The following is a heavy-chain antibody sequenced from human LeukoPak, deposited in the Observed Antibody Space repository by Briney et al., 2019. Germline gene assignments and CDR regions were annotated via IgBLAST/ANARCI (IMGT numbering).Heavy chain of an antibody. J-gene: IGHJ1*01. Sequence: ASVKVSCKASGYTFTSYAMHWVRQAPGQRLEWMGWINAGNGNTKYSQKFQGRVTITRDTSASTAYMELSSLRSEDTAVYYCARDALPYCSGGSCYPYFQHWGQGTLVTVSS. CDR3: ARDALPYCSGGSCYPYFQH. CDR1: GYTFTSYA. V-gene: IGHV1-3*01. D-gene: IGHD2-15*01. CDR2: INAGNGNT.